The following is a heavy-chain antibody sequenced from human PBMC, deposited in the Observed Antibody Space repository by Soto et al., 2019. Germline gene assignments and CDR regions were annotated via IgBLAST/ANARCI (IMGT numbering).Heavy chain of an antibody. D-gene: IGHD1-1*01. CDR1: GYTFTSYG. Sequence: VASVKVSCKASGYTFTSYGISWVRQAPGQGLEWMGWISAYNGNTNYAQKLQGRVTMTTDTSTSTAYMELRSLRSDDTAVYYCARDVVVVYWNDANSSEIWGQATMVTVSS. CDR2: ISAYNGNT. CDR3: ARDVVVVYWNDANSSEI. J-gene: IGHJ3*02. V-gene: IGHV1-18*01.